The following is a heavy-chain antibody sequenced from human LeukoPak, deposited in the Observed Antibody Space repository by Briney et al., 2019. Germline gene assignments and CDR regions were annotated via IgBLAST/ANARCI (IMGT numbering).Heavy chain of an antibody. CDR1: GGSISSYY. J-gene: IGHJ3*02. Sequence: KPSETLSLTCTVSGGSISSYYWSWIRQPPGKGLEWIGYIYYSGSTNYNPSLKSRVTISVDTSKNQFSLKLSSVTAADTAEYYCARGRVARGAFDIWGQGTMVTVSS. CDR2: IYYSGST. V-gene: IGHV4-59*01. D-gene: IGHD2-15*01. CDR3: ARGRVARGAFDI.